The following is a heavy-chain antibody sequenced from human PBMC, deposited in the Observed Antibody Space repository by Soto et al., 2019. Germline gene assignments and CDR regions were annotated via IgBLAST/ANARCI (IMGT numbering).Heavy chain of an antibody. Sequence: EVQLVESGGGLVQPGGSLKLSCAASGFTLSGSAMHWVRQASGKGLEWVGRIRSKANSYATEYAASVKGRFTISRDDSKNTAYLQMNSLKTDYTAVYYCTRTGGSYSFGYWGQGTLVTVSS. CDR1: GFTLSGSA. CDR3: TRTGGSYSFGY. D-gene: IGHD1-26*01. CDR2: IRSKANSYAT. V-gene: IGHV3-73*02. J-gene: IGHJ4*02.